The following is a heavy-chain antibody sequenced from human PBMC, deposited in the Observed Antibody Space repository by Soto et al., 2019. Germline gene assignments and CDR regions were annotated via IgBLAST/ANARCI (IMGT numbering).Heavy chain of an antibody. J-gene: IGHJ4*02. D-gene: IGHD3-22*01. V-gene: IGHV3-21*01. CDR1: GFTFSSYS. Sequence: GGSLRLSCAASGFTFSSYSMNWVRQAPGKGLEWASSISSSSSYIYYADSVKGRFTISRDNAKNSLYLQMNSLRAEDTAVYYCARVYSTGYYDGPFDYWGQGTLVTVSS. CDR3: ARVYSTGYYDGPFDY. CDR2: ISSSSSYI.